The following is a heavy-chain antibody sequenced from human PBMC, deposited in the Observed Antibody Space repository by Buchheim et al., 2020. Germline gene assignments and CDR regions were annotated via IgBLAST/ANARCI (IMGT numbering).Heavy chain of an antibody. CDR2: IKQDGSEK. CDR1: GFTFSSYW. CDR3: ARITQDYYDFWSGYYDAFDI. D-gene: IGHD3-3*01. Sequence: EVQLVESGGGLVQPGGSLRLSCAASGFTFSSYWMSWVRQAPGKGLEWVANIKQDGSEKYYVDSVKGRFTISRENAKNSLYLQMNSLRAEDTAVYYCARITQDYYDFWSGYYDAFDIWGQGT. J-gene: IGHJ3*02. V-gene: IGHV3-7*01.